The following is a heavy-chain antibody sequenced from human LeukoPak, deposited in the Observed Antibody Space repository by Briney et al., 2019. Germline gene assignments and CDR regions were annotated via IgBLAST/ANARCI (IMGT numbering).Heavy chain of an antibody. CDR1: GYTFIGYY. CDR2: INPNSGGT. V-gene: IGHV1-2*02. J-gene: IGHJ4*02. Sequence: ASVKVSCKASGYTFIGYYMHWVRQAPGRGLEWMGWINPNSGGTNYAQKFQGRVTMTRDTSISTASMELRRLRSDDTAVYYCARDRAEGILWFGELPDYWGQGTLVTVSS. D-gene: IGHD3-10*01. CDR3: ARDRAEGILWFGELPDY.